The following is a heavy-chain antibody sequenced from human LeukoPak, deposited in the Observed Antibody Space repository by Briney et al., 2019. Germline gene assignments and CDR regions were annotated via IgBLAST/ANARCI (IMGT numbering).Heavy chain of an antibody. J-gene: IGHJ5*02. CDR1: GGSFSGYY. V-gene: IGHV4-34*01. CDR2: INHSGST. D-gene: IGHD6-13*01. Sequence: SETLSLTCAVYGGSFSGYYWSWIRQPPGKGLEWIGEINHSGSTYYNPSLKSRVTISVDTSKNHFSLKLSTVTAAATAEYYCARGPGIAAEYNWFDRWGQGTLVTVSS. CDR3: ARGPGIAAEYNWFDR.